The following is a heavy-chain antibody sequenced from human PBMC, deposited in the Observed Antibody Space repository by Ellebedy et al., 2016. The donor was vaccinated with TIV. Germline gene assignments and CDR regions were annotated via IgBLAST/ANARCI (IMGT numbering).Heavy chain of an antibody. D-gene: IGHD4-23*01. CDR1: GSSIDKDYC. V-gene: IGHV4-38-2*02. CDR2: FPRGNT. Sequence: MPSETLSLTCTVSGSSIDKDYCWGWIRQPPGKGLEWIGIFPRGNTYYDPSLKSRVTISLDTSNNQFSLKLTSVSAADTAVYYCARHSRPSYGGSFYWYFDLWGRGTLVTVSS. CDR3: ARHSRPSYGGSFYWYFDL. J-gene: IGHJ2*01.